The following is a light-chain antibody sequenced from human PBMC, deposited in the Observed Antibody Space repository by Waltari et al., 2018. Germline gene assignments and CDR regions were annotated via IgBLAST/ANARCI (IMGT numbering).Light chain of an antibody. CDR3: QKYHSLVYT. CDR2: DGS. J-gene: IGKJ2*01. V-gene: IGKV3D-20*01. Sequence: DIVLTQSPATLSLSPGETATLSCEASESVWNTYLAGYQHKPGQPPRLLIYDGSTRATATPDRFSGSGAATAFTLTFSRLEPEDFVVYYCQKYHSLVYTFGQGTRLEMK. CDR1: ESVWNTY.